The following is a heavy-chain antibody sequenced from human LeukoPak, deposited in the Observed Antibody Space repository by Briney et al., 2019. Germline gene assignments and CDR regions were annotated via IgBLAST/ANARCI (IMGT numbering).Heavy chain of an antibody. J-gene: IGHJ4*02. CDR2: MNPNSGNT. CDR1: GYTFTSYD. CDR3: AAESSVGAKGEVDY. D-gene: IGHD1-26*01. V-gene: IGHV1-8*01. Sequence: ASVKVSCKASGYTFTSYDINWVRQATGQGLEWMGWMNPNSGNTGYAQKFQGRVTMTRNTSISTAYMELSSLRSEDTAVYYCAAESSVGAKGEVDYWGQGTLVTVSS.